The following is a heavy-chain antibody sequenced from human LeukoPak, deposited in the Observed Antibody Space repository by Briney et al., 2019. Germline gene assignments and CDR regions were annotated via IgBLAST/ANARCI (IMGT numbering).Heavy chain of an antibody. CDR1: GYSLTSYW. CDR2: IYPGDSDT. V-gene: IGHV5-51*01. CDR3: ARHFHHYYMDV. Sequence: GGSLRLSCKGSGYSLTSYWIGWVRQMPGKGLEWMGIIYPGDSDTRYSPSFQGQVTISADKSISTAYLQWSSLKASDTAIYYCARHFHHYYMDVWGKGTTVTVSS. J-gene: IGHJ6*03.